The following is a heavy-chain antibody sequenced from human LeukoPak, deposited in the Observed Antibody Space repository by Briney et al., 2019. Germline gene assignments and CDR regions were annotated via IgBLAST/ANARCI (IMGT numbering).Heavy chain of an antibody. V-gene: IGHV3-30*02. CDR2: IRFDGTNK. Sequence: PGGSLRLSCAASGFTFSAFGIHWVRQAPGKGPEWVAFIRFDGTNKYYADSVKGRFTTSRDNSKNTLYLQMNSLRAEDTAMYYCAKVGSSGSVYYYYYMDVWGKGTTVTVSS. D-gene: IGHD6-19*01. J-gene: IGHJ6*03. CDR1: GFTFSAFG. CDR3: AKVGSSGSVYYYYYMDV.